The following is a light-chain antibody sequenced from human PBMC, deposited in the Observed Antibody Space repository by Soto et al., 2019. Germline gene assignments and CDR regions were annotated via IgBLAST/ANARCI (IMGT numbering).Light chain of an antibody. CDR1: SSDVGGYNY. J-gene: IGLJ1*01. V-gene: IGLV2-14*01. Sequence: QSVLTQPASVSGSPGQSITISCTGTSSDVGGYNYVSWYQQHPGKAPNLIIYDVTNRPSGVSNPFSGSKSGNTASLTISGLQPEDEADYYCSSYTTSNTRQIVFGTGTKVTVL. CDR2: DVT. CDR3: SSYTTSNTRQIV.